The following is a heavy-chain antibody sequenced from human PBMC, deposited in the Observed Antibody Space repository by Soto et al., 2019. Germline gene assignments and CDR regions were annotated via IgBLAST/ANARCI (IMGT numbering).Heavy chain of an antibody. Sequence: GGSLRLSCVASGFNFETHGMHWVCQVTGKGLEWVAGIGTLFDRFYPDSVKGRFTISRENAKTSVFLQMNKLRTGDTGIYYCARGRSNDFVSSPPPMFDPRGQGTLVTVSS. CDR1: GFNFETHG. J-gene: IGHJ5*02. D-gene: IGHD1-1*01. CDR3: ARGRSNDFVSSPPPMFDP. V-gene: IGHV3-13*01. CDR2: IGTLFDR.